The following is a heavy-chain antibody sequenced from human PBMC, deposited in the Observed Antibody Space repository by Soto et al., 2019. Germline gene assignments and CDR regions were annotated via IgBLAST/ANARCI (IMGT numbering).Heavy chain of an antibody. J-gene: IGHJ5*02. D-gene: IGHD3-3*01. V-gene: IGHV1-2*04. Sequence: QVQLVQSGAEVKKPGASVKVSCKASGYTFTGYYMHWVRQAPGQGLEWMGWINPNSGGTNYAQKFQGWVTMTRDTSISTAYMELSRLRSDDTAVYYCAREYYDFWSGYYTEPNWFDPWGQGTLVTVSS. CDR2: INPNSGGT. CDR3: AREYYDFWSGYYTEPNWFDP. CDR1: GYTFTGYY.